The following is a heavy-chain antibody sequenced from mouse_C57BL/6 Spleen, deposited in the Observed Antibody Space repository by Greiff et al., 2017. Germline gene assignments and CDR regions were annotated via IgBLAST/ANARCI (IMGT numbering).Heavy chain of an antibody. CDR2: IDPETGGT. D-gene: IGHD1-1*01. J-gene: IGHJ2*01. V-gene: IGHV1-15*01. CDR1: GYTFTDYE. Sequence: VQLPQSGAELVRPGASVTLSCKASGYTFTDYEMHWVKQTPVHGLEWIGAIDPETGGTAYNQKFKGKAILTADKSSSTAYMELRSLTSEDSAVYYSTGRVITTVGGDYWGQGTTLTVTS. CDR3: TGRVITTVGGDY.